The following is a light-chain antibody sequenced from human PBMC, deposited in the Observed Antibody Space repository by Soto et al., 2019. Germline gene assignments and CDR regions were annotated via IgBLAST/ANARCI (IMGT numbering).Light chain of an antibody. CDR2: DIS. V-gene: IGKV1-16*01. Sequence: DIRMTQSPSSLSASVGDRVTITCRASQGISSNLAWFQQKPGKAPKSLIYDISSSHSGFPSTFICSGSGTDFTLSISLLQPEGFAIYYCQQYNSYPLTFGQGTRLEIK. CDR3: QQYNSYPLT. J-gene: IGKJ5*01. CDR1: QGISSN.